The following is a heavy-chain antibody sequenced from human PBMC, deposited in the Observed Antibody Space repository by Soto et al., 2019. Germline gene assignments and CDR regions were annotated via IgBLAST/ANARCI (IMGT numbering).Heavy chain of an antibody. J-gene: IGHJ4*02. D-gene: IGHD1-26*01. CDR3: ASPGEGERWELPHFDS. CDR1: GGTFSSYA. V-gene: IGHV1-69*01. CDR2: IIPIFGTA. Sequence: QVQLVQSGAEVKKPGSSVKVSCKASGGTFSSYAISWVRQAPGQGLEWMGGIIPIFGTANYAQKFQGRVTITADESTSTAYMELSSLRSEDTAVYYCASPGEGERWELPHFDSWGQGTLVTVSS.